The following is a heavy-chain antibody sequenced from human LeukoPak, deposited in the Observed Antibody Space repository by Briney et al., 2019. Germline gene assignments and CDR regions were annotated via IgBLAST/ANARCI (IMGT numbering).Heavy chain of an antibody. CDR2: INHSGST. D-gene: IGHD4-17*01. Sequence: KPSETLSLTCAVYGGSFSGYYWSWIRQPPGKGLEWIGEINHSGSTNYNPSLKSRVTISVDTSKNQFSLKLSSATAADTAVYYCASWGRDDYGDYYRKPFDYWGQGTLVTVSS. CDR1: GGSFSGYY. CDR3: ASWGRDDYGDYYRKPFDY. J-gene: IGHJ4*02. V-gene: IGHV4-34*01.